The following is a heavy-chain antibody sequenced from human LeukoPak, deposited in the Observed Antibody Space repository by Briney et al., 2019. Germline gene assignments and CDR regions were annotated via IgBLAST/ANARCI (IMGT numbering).Heavy chain of an antibody. Sequence: SETLSLTCIVSGGSISSSSNYWGWIRQPPGAGLEWIGNIFYSGYTAYNPSLKSRITISVDTSENQFSLKLSSVTAADTAVYYCARLPAAIGEDFHYYGMDVWGQGTTVTVSS. CDR1: GGSISSSSNY. J-gene: IGHJ6*02. CDR3: ARLPAAIGEDFHYYGMDV. V-gene: IGHV4-39*01. D-gene: IGHD2-2*02. CDR2: IFYSGYT.